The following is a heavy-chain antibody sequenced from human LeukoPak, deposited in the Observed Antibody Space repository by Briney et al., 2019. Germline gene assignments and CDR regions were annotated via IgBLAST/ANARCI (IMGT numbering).Heavy chain of an antibody. D-gene: IGHD2-15*01. J-gene: IGHJ6*02. CDR3: ARDSGVGFSYYYYYGMDV. CDR1: GGSISSYY. Sequence: SDTLSLTCTVSGGSISSYYWSWIRQPPGTGQEWIGYIYYSGSTNYNPSLKSRVTISVDTSKNQFSLKLSSVTAADTAVYYCARDSGVGFSYYYYYGMDVWGQGTTVTVSS. V-gene: IGHV4-59*01. CDR2: IYYSGST.